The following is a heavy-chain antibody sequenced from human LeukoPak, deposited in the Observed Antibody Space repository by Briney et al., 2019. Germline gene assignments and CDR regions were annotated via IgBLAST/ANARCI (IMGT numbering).Heavy chain of an antibody. CDR3: TTDRPRCTNGVCYLGYYFDY. CDR1: GFTFSNAW. V-gene: IGHV3-15*01. CDR2: IKSKTDGGTT. J-gene: IGHJ4*02. Sequence: GGSLRLSCAASGFTFSNAWMSWVRQAPGKGLEWVGRIKSKTDGGTTDYAAPVKGRFTISRDDSKNTLYLQMNSLKTEDTAAYYCTTDRPRCTNGVCYLGYYFDYWGQGTLVTVSS. D-gene: IGHD2-8*01.